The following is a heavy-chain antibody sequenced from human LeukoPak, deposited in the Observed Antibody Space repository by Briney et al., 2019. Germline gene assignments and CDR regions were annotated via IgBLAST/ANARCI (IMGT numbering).Heavy chain of an antibody. CDR3: AKDNYQLPTRGDY. V-gene: IGHV3-23*01. CDR1: GFTFSSYA. CDR2: ISGSGGST. Sequence: GGSLRLSCAASGFTFSSYAMSWVRQAPGKGLEWVSAISGSGGSTYYADSVKGRFTISRDNSKNTLYLQMNSLRAGDTAVYYCAKDNYQLPTRGDYWGQGTLVTVSS. J-gene: IGHJ4*02. D-gene: IGHD2-2*01.